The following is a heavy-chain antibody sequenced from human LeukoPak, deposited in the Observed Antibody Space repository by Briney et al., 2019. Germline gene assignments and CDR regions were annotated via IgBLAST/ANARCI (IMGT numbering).Heavy chain of an antibody. J-gene: IGHJ4*02. CDR1: GYTFTSYA. CDR3: ARGQLSSYDILTGYYPRGGGPYYFDY. V-gene: IGHV7-4-1*02. CDR2: INTNTGNP. Sequence: ASVKVSCKASGYTFTSYAMNWVRQAPGQGLEWMGWINTNTGNPTYAQGFTGRFVFSLDTSVSTAYLQISSLKAEDTAVYYCARGQLSSYDILTGYYPRGGGPYYFDYWGQGTLVTVSS. D-gene: IGHD3-9*01.